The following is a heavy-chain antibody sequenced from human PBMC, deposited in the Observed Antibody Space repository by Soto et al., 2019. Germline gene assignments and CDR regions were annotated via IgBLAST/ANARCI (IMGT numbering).Heavy chain of an antibody. J-gene: IGHJ3*02. Sequence: QVQLVQSGAEVKKPGASVKVSCKASGYTFTSYGISWVRQAPGQGLEWMGWISAYNGNTNYAQKLQGRVTMTTDTSTSTAYMELRSLRSDDRAVYYCARDTKAYYDFWSGYPDAFDIWGQGTMVTVSS. CDR1: GYTFTSYG. CDR3: ARDTKAYYDFWSGYPDAFDI. CDR2: ISAYNGNT. V-gene: IGHV1-18*04. D-gene: IGHD3-3*01.